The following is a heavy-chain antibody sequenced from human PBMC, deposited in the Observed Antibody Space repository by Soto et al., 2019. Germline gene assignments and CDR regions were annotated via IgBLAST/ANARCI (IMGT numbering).Heavy chain of an antibody. CDR1: GFTFSSYS. D-gene: IGHD3-10*01. Sequence: GVTLRRSGAASGFTFSSYSMNLVRQAPGKGLEWVSSISSSSSYIYYADSVKGRFTISRDNAKNSLYLQMNSLRAEDTAVYYCAREGVFFGEVDYWGQGTLVTVSS. J-gene: IGHJ4*02. V-gene: IGHV3-21*01. CDR3: AREGVFFGEVDY. CDR2: ISSSSSYI.